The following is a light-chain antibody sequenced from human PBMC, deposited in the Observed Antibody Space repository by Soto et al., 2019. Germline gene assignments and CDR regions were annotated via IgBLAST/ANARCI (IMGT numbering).Light chain of an antibody. CDR2: DVI. J-gene: IGLJ1*01. V-gene: IGLV2-11*01. Sequence: QSVLTQPASLSGSPGQSVTISCTGTSSDIGGYNYVSWYQQHPGKAPKLMIYDVIKRPSGVPDRFSGSKSGNTASLTIYGLQAEDEADYYCCSYAGSYTHVFGTGTKVTVL. CDR1: SSDIGGYNY. CDR3: CSYAGSYTHV.